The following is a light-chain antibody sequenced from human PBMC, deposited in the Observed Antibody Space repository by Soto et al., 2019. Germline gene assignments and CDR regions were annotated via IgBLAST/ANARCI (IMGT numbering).Light chain of an antibody. J-gene: IGKJ4*01. CDR1: QSVSSSY. V-gene: IGKV3-20*01. CDR2: GAS. CDR3: QQYYITPLS. Sequence: EIVLTQSPGTLSFSPGERATLSCRASQSVSSSYLAWYQQKPGQAPRLLIYGASSRATGIPDRFSGSGSGTDFTLTISSLQAEDVAVYYCQQYYITPLSFGGGTKVDIK.